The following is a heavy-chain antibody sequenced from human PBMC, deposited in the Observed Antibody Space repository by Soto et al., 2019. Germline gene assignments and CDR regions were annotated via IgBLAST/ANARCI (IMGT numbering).Heavy chain of an antibody. CDR1: GVTLSNFG. Sequence: QVQLVESGGGVVQPGRSLRLSCAASGVTLSNFGMHWVRQAPGKGLEWVAVISRDGSTMLYADSVKGRFTISRDSSRNALYLQMNSLRAEDTAVYHCVGEVASGYWGQGTLVTVSS. V-gene: IGHV3-30*03. D-gene: IGHD2-21*01. J-gene: IGHJ4*02. CDR2: ISRDGSTM. CDR3: VGEVASGY.